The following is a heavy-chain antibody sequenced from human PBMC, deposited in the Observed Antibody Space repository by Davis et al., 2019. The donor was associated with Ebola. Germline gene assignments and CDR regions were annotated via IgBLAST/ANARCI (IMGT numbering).Heavy chain of an antibody. CDR2: IYYSGST. CDR1: GFTFSSYG. J-gene: IGHJ4*02. CDR3: APRAVAGPFFDY. Sequence: GSLRLSCAASGFTFSSYGMHWVRQPPGKGLEWIGYIYYSGSTNYNPSLKSRVTISVDTSKNQFSLKLSSVPAADTAVYYCAPRAVAGPFFDYWGQGTLVTVSS. D-gene: IGHD6-19*01. V-gene: IGHV4-59*12.